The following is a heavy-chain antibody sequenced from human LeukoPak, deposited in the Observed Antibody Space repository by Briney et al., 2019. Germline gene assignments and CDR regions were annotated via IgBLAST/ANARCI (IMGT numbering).Heavy chain of an antibody. CDR2: INPNSGGT. Sequence: ASVKVSCKASGYTFTGYYMHWVRQAPGQGLEWMGWINPNSGGTNYAQKFQGRVTMTRDTSISTAYMELSRLRSDDTAVYYCAIQPLNYYDSSGYYSLWGQGALVTVSS. D-gene: IGHD3-22*01. CDR1: GYTFTGYY. J-gene: IGHJ4*02. CDR3: AIQPLNYYDSSGYYSL. V-gene: IGHV1-2*02.